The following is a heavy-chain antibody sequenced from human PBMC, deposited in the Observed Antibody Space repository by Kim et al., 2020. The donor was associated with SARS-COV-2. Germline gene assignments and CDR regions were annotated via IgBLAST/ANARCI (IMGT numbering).Heavy chain of an antibody. CDR1: GFTFGSYW. D-gene: IGHD6-19*01. CDR3: ARDGDLYSSGKDAFDI. Sequence: GSLRLSCAASGFTFGSYWMTWVRQAPGKGLEWVANIKQDGNQKYYVDSVKGRFTISRDNAKNSLYLQMNSLRAEDTAVYYCARDGDLYSSGKDAFDIWGQGTMVTVSS. CDR2: IKQDGNQK. J-gene: IGHJ3*02. V-gene: IGHV3-7*01.